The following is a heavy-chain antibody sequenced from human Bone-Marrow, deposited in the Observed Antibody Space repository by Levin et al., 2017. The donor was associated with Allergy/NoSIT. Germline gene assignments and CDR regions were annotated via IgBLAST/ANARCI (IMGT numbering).Heavy chain of an antibody. CDR1: GDSVSSNSAA. CDR3: ARAREGGWYFDL. D-gene: IGHD3-16*01. J-gene: IGHJ2*01. Sequence: SQTLSLTCAISGDSVSSNSAAWNWIRQSPSRGLEWLGRTYYAISVKSRITINPDTSKNQFSLQLNSVTPEDTAMYYCARAREGGWYFDLWGRGTLVTVSS. CDR2: TY. V-gene: IGHV6-1*01.